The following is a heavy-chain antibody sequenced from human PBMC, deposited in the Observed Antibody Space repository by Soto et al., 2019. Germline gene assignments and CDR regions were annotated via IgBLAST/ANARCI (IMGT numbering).Heavy chain of an antibody. D-gene: IGHD1-1*01. J-gene: IGHJ3*02. CDR2: ISSSSSYI. V-gene: IGHV3-21*01. CDR3: ASPTDHDAFDI. Sequence: GGSLRLSCAASGFTFSSYSMNWVRQAPGKGLEWVSSISSSSSYIYYADSVKGRFTISRDNAKNSLYLQMTSLRAEDTAVYYCASPTDHDAFDIWGQGTMVTVSS. CDR1: GFTFSSYS.